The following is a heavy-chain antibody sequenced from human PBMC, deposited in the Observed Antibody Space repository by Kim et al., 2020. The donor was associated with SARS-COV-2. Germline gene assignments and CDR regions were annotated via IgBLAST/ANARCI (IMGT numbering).Heavy chain of an antibody. CDR1: GFSFSSYA. V-gene: IGHV3-64D*09. J-gene: IGHJ4*02. CDR2: ISTNGGST. Sequence: GGSLRLSCSASGFSFSSYAMHSVRQTPGKGLEYVSGISTNGGSTYYADSVKGRFTISRDNSKNTLYLQMSNLTTDDTAVYYCVKDQAQTYDLLTGYYKFYIDYWGQGTLVTVSS. D-gene: IGHD3-9*01. CDR3: VKDQAQTYDLLTGYYKFYIDY.